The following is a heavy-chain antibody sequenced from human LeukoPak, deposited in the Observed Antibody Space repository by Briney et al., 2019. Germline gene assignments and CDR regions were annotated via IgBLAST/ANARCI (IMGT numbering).Heavy chain of an antibody. D-gene: IGHD3-10*01. CDR1: GYTFTSYG. V-gene: IGHV1-18*01. J-gene: IGHJ6*03. CDR3: ARVVIWFGELLGPMDV. Sequence: ASVKVSCKASGYTFTSYGISWVRQAPGQGLEWMGWISAYNGNTNYAQKLQGRATMTTDTSTSTAYMELRSLRSDDTAVYYCARVVIWFGELLGPMDVWGKGTTVTVSS. CDR2: ISAYNGNT.